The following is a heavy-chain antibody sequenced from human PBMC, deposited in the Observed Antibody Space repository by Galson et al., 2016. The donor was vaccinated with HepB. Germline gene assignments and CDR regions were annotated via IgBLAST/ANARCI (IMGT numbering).Heavy chain of an antibody. CDR2: IRSNGEST. V-gene: IGHV3-23*01. CDR3: TKNVWEYFDFYYSDL. Sequence: SLRLSCAASGFTFKSYPMSWVRQAPGKGLEWVAGIRSNGESTPYADSVTGRFTISRDISRRVLYLQMNSLRAEDTAVYYCTKNVWEYFDFYYSDLWGQGTLVIASS. J-gene: IGHJ4*02. CDR1: GFTFKSYP. D-gene: IGHD3-9*01.